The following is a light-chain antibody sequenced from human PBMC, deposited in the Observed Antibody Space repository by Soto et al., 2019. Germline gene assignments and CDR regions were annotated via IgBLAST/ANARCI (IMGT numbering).Light chain of an antibody. CDR2: SAN. CDR3: LLHFGGAQV. CDR1: TGAVTNDNY. Sequence: QTVVTQEPSLTVSPGGTVTLTCASRTGAVTNDNYPNWLQQKPGQAPRGLIYSANNRHSWTPARFSGSLLGGKAALTLSGMQPQDEGDYYCLLHFGGAQVFGGGTKLTVL. V-gene: IGLV7-43*01. J-gene: IGLJ2*01.